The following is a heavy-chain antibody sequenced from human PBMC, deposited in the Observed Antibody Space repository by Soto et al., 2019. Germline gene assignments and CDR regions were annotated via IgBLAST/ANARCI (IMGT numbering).Heavy chain of an antibody. V-gene: IGHV4-39*01. D-gene: IGHD5-12*01. CDR3: ARHGGSEWLRNYYYYYGMDV. J-gene: IGHJ6*02. CDR1: GGSISSSSYY. Sequence: LSLTCTVSGGSISSSSYYWGWIRQPPGKGLEWIGSIYYSGSTYYNPSLKSRVTISVDTSKDQFSLKLSSVTAADTAVYYCARHGGSEWLRNYYYYYGMDVWGQGTTVTVSS. CDR2: IYYSGST.